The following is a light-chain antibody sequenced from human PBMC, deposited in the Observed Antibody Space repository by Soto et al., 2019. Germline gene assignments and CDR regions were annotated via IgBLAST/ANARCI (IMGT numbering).Light chain of an antibody. CDR3: QQYNSYPLT. CDR2: KAS. CDR1: QTISSW. Sequence: IQMTQSPSTLSGPVGDRVTITCRASQTISSWLAWYQQKPGKAPKLLIYKASTLKSGVPSRFSGSGSGTEFTLTISSLQPDDFATYYCQQYNSYPLTFGGGTKVDIK. V-gene: IGKV1-5*03. J-gene: IGKJ4*01.